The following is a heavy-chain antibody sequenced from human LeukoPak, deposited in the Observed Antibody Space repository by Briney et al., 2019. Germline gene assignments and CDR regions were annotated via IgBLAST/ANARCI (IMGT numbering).Heavy chain of an antibody. Sequence: ASVKVSCKASGYTFTNYYIHWVRQVPGQGLEWMGLINPGGANTNYAQNFQGRVTMTTDTSTSTAYMELRSLRSDDTAVYYCARDRGVLRYFDWLHNFDYWGQGTLVTVSS. CDR2: INPGGANT. CDR3: ARDRGVLRYFDWLHNFDY. V-gene: IGHV1-46*01. D-gene: IGHD3-9*01. J-gene: IGHJ4*02. CDR1: GYTFTNYY.